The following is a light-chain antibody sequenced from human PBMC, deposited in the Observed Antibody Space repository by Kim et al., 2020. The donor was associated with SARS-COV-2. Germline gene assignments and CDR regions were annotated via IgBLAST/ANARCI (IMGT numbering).Light chain of an antibody. CDR3: QQSSSTPRT. V-gene: IGKV1-39*01. CDR2: AAS. CDR1: QSISNH. Sequence: ASVGDRVTITCRTSQSISNHLNWYQQKPGKAPKLLIYAASSLQSGVPSRFSGSGSGTDFTLTISSLQPEDFATYYCQQSSSTPRTFGQGTKVDIK. J-gene: IGKJ1*01.